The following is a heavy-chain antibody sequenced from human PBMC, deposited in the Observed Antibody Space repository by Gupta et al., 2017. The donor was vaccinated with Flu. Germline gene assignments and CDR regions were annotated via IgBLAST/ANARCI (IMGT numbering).Heavy chain of an antibody. CDR2: MSGSGGST. V-gene: IGHV3-23*01. J-gene: IGHJ4*02. CDR3: AKDIKPN. Sequence: EVQLLESGGDLVQPGGSLTLSCVASGFTFSNYLRTWVRQAPGGGLEWFSRMSGSGGSTKYADSVKGRFIISRDNSRNIVYLQMTSLRVEDTGIYYCAKDIKPNWGQGTPVTVSS. CDR1: GFTFSNYL.